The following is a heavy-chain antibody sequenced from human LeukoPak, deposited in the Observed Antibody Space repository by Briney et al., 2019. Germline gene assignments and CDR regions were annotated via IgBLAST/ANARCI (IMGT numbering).Heavy chain of an antibody. J-gene: IGHJ4*02. D-gene: IGHD1-26*01. CDR2: IHHSGST. CDR1: GGSISRGSHY. CDR3: AKGRYLLRNTFFDS. Sequence: SETLSLTCNVSGGSISRGSHYWGWIRQPPGKGLEWISNIHHSGSTSYNPSLNSRVSISADTSKNQFSLKMTSVTAADTAVYFCAKGRYLLRNTFFDSWGRGSLVTVSS. V-gene: IGHV4-39*02.